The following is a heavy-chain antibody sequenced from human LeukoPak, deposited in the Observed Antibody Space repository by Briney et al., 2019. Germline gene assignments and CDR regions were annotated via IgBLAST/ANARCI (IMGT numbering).Heavy chain of an antibody. CDR1: GFTFDDYA. Sequence: GGSLRLSCAASGFTFDDYAMHWVRQAPGQGLEWVSGISWNSGSIGYADSVKGRFTISRDNAKNSLYLQLNSLRAEDTALYYCAKEGGSNGGLDYWGQGTLVTVSS. J-gene: IGHJ4*02. CDR3: AKEGGSNGGLDY. V-gene: IGHV3-9*01. CDR2: ISWNSGSI. D-gene: IGHD6-13*01.